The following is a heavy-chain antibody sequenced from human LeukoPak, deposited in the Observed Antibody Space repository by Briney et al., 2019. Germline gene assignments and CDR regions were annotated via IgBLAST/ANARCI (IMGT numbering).Heavy chain of an antibody. CDR2: ISAYNGNT. Sequence: ASVKVSCKASGYTFTSYGISWVRQAPGQGLEWMGWISAYNGNTNYAQKLQGRVTMTTDTSTSTAYMELRSLRSDDTAVYYCARGSDNWNPNGIGLGWFDPWGQGTLVIVSS. D-gene: IGHD1-20*01. CDR1: GYTFTSYG. CDR3: ARGSDNWNPNGIGLGWFDP. J-gene: IGHJ5*02. V-gene: IGHV1-18*01.